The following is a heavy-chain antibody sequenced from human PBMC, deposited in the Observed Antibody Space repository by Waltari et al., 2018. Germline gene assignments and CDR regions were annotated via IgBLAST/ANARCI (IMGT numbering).Heavy chain of an antibody. D-gene: IGHD6-19*01. CDR2: IYYSGST. CDR3: ARALSPSSYSSGWYGGYYFDY. CDR1: GGSISSHY. Sequence: QVQLQESGPGLVKPSETLSLTCTVSGGSISSHYWSWIRQPPGKGLEWIGYIYYSGSTNYNPSLMSRVTISVDTSKNQFSLKLSSVTAADTAVYYCARALSPSSYSSGWYGGYYFDYWGQGTLVTVSS. V-gene: IGHV4-59*11. J-gene: IGHJ4*02.